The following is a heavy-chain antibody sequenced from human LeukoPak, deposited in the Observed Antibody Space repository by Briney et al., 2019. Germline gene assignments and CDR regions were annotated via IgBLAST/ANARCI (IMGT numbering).Heavy chain of an antibody. V-gene: IGHV1-46*01. Sequence: ASVKVSCKASGYTFTSYYMHWVRQAPGQGLEWMGIINPSGGSTSYAQKFQGRVTMTTDTSTSTAYMELRSLRSDDTAVYYCARDRYSSGVGPYWGQGTLVTVSS. CDR3: ARDRYSSGVGPY. CDR2: INPSGGST. J-gene: IGHJ4*02. D-gene: IGHD6-19*01. CDR1: GYTFTSYY.